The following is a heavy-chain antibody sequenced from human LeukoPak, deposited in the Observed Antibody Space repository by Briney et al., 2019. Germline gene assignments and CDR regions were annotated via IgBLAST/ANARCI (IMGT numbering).Heavy chain of an antibody. CDR3: AGVTYYDFWSGSNSQDAFDI. CDR2: INHSGST. Sequence: SETLSLTCAVYGGSFSGYYWSWIRQPPGKGLEWIGEINHSGSTNYNPSLKSRVTISVDTSKNQFSLKLSSVTAADTAVYYCAGVTYYDFWSGSNSQDAFDIWGQGTMVTVSS. J-gene: IGHJ3*02. CDR1: GGSFSGYY. V-gene: IGHV4-34*01. D-gene: IGHD3-3*01.